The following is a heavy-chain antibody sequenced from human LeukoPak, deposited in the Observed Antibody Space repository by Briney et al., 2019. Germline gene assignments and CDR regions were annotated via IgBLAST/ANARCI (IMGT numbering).Heavy chain of an antibody. CDR1: GGSISSYY. CDR3: ARDPRFCSTTNCPYGPNP. D-gene: IGHD2-2*01. CDR2: IYYSGTT. Sequence: SETLSLTCTVSGGSISSYYWSWIRQPPGKGLEWIGFIYYSGTTSYNPSLKSRVTISIDTSKNQFSMKLTSVTAADTAVYYCARDPRFCSTTNCPYGPNPWGQGTLVTVSS. V-gene: IGHV4-59*12. J-gene: IGHJ5*02.